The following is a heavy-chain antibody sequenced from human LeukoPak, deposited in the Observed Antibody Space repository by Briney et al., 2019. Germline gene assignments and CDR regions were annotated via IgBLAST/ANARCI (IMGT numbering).Heavy chain of an antibody. CDR1: GGSISSSNYY. Sequence: KPSETLSLTCTVSGGSISSSNYYWGWIRQPPGKGLEWIGSIYYSGSTYYNPSLKSRVTISVDTSKNQFSLKLSSVTAADTAVYYCARAGVGVYDFWSGYAGLAHYYGMDVWGQGTTVTVSS. D-gene: IGHD3-3*01. CDR2: IYYSGST. V-gene: IGHV4-39*07. J-gene: IGHJ6*02. CDR3: ARAGVGVYDFWSGYAGLAHYYGMDV.